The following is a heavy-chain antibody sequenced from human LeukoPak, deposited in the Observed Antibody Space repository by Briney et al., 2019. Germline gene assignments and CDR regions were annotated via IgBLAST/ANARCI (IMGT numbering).Heavy chain of an antibody. V-gene: IGHV3-23*01. D-gene: IGHD1-1*01. J-gene: IGHJ6*02. CDR1: GFTFSSYA. CDR2: ITASGGST. Sequence: GGSLRLSCEGSGFTFSSYAMSWVRQAPGKGLEWVSTITASGGSTYYADSVKGRFTISRDNSKNTLYLQMNSLRAEDTALYYCAKRIYSAGNYGMDVWGQGTTVTVSS. CDR3: AKRIYSAGNYGMDV.